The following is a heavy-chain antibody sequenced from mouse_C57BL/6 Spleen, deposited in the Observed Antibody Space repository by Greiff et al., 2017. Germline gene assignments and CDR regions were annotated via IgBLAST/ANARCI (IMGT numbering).Heavy chain of an antibody. CDR2: ISDGGSYT. CDR3: ARSFSNYYFDY. D-gene: IGHD2-5*01. V-gene: IGHV5-4*01. J-gene: IGHJ2*01. CDR1: GFTFSSYA. Sequence: EVQGVESGGGLVKPGGSLKLSCAASGFTFSSYAMSWVRQTPEKRLEWVATISDGGSYTYYPDNVKGRFTISRDNAKNNLYLQMSHLKSEDTAMYYCARSFSNYYFDYWGQGTTLTVSS.